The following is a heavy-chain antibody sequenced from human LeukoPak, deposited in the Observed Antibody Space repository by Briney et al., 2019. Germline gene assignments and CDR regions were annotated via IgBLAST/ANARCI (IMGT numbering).Heavy chain of an antibody. J-gene: IGHJ6*03. V-gene: IGHV3-7*01. CDR1: GFTFSSYW. D-gene: IGHD3-3*01. Sequence: GGSLRLSCAASGFTFSSYWMSWVRQAPGKGLERVANIKQDGSEKYYVDSVKGRFTISRDNAKNSLYLQMNSLRAEDTAVYYCARERVVTQLNYYYYYMDVWGKGTTVTVSS. CDR3: ARERVVTQLNYYYYYMDV. CDR2: IKQDGSEK.